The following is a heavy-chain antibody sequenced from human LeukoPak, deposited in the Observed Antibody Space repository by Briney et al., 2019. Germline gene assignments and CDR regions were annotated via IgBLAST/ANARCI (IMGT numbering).Heavy chain of an antibody. J-gene: IGHJ6*03. V-gene: IGHV1-69*06. CDR1: GGTFSSYA. Sequence: ASVKVSCKASGGTFSSYAISWVRQAPGQGLEWMGGIIPIFGTANYAQKFQGRVTITAGKSTSTAYMELSSLRSEDTAVYYCARELRFLYYMDVWGKGTTVTVSS. CDR3: ARELRFLYYMDV. CDR2: IIPIFGTA. D-gene: IGHD3-3*01.